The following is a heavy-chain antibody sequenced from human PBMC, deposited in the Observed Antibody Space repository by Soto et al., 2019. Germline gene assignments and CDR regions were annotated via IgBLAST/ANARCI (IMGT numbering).Heavy chain of an antibody. J-gene: IGHJ3*02. D-gene: IGHD5-12*01. Sequence: EVQLVQSGAEVKKPGESLKISCKGSGYSFTSYWIGWVRQMPGKGLEWMGIIYPGDSDTRYSPSLQGQATLSANKSISTAYLQWSSLKASDIAMYYCARHRIKVATPAVDDAFDIWGQGTMVTVSS. CDR3: ARHRIKVATPAVDDAFDI. CDR1: GYSFTSYW. V-gene: IGHV5-51*01. CDR2: IYPGDSDT.